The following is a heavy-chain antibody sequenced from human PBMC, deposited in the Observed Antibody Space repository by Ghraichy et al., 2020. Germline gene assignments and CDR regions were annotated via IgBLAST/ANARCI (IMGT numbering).Heavy chain of an antibody. V-gene: IGHV1-18*01. CDR3: ARWEWELLRANDY. CDR1: GDNFTNYG. CDR2: ISAHNGDT. D-gene: IGHD1-26*01. J-gene: IGHJ4*02. Sequence: ASVKVSCKAAGDNFTNYGITWVRQAPVQVLKKKGWISAHNGDTNYAQKVQGRVTMTTDTSTSTAYMELGSLRSDDTAVYYCARWEWELLRANDYWGQGTLVTVSS.